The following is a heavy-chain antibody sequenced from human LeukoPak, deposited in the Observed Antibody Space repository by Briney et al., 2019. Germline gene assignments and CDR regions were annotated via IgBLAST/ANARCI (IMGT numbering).Heavy chain of an antibody. D-gene: IGHD3-16*02. J-gene: IGHJ4*02. Sequence: SETLSLTCAVYGGSFSGYYWSWIRQPPGKGLEWIGEINHSGSTNYNPSLKSRVTISVDTSKNQFSLKLSSVTAADTAVYYCARGVRYYDYVWGSYRAPFDYWGQGALVTVSS. V-gene: IGHV4-34*01. CDR3: ARGVRYYDYVWGSYRAPFDY. CDR2: INHSGST. CDR1: GGSFSGYY.